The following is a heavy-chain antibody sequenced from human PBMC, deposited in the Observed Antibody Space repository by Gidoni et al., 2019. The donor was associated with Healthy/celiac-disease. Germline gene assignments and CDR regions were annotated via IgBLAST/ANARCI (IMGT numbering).Heavy chain of an antibody. J-gene: IGHJ6*02. V-gene: IGHV3-21*01. CDR3: ARDGRDDSLTTDYYYGMDV. CDR2: ISSRSSHR. Sequence: DVQLVESGGGLVKPGGSLRLSCAAHGFPFSSYSMNWVRQAPGKGLEWVSSISSRSSHRYYADSVKGRVTSARDNAKNSLYLQMNSRRAEDTAVYYCARDGRDDSLTTDYYYGMDVWGQGTTVTVSS. CDR1: GFPFSSYS. D-gene: IGHD3-9*01.